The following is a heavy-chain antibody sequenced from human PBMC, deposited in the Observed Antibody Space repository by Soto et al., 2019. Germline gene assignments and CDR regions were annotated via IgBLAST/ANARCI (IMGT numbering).Heavy chain of an antibody. J-gene: IGHJ6*02. CDR3: ARGRGNWNYATGYYYGMDG. D-gene: IGHD1-7*01. V-gene: IGHV4-39*01. CDR2: IYYSGST. CDR1: GGSISSSSYY. Sequence: PSETLSLTCTVSGGSISSSSYYWGWIRQPPGKGLEWIGSIYYSGSTYYNPSLKSRVTISVDTSKNQFSLKLSSVTAADTAVYYCARGRGNWNYATGYYYGMDGWGQGTTVTVSS.